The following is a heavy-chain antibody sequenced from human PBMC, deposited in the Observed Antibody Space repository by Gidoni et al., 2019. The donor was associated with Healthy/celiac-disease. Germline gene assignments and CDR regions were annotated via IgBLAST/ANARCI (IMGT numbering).Heavy chain of an antibody. J-gene: IGHJ2*01. CDR1: GYSFTSYW. CDR3: ARRGYCSGGSCYLDWYFDL. Sequence: EVQLVQSGAEVKKPGESLKIYCKGSGYSFTSYWIGWVRQMPGKGLEWMGIIYPGDSDTRYSPSFQGQVTISADKSISTAYLQWSSLKASDTAMYYCARRGYCSGGSCYLDWYFDLWGRGTLVTVSS. CDR2: IYPGDSDT. D-gene: IGHD2-15*01. V-gene: IGHV5-51*01.